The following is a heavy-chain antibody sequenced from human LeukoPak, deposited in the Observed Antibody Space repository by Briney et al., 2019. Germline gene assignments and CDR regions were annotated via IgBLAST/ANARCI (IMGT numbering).Heavy chain of an antibody. Sequence: PSETLSLTCTVSGGSISSGSYYWSWIRQPAGKGLEWIGRIYTSGSTNYNPSLKSRVTISVDTSKNQFSLKLSSVTAADTAVYYCARHNTYYDYVWGSYRPNWFDPWGQGTLVTVSS. J-gene: IGHJ5*02. CDR3: ARHNTYYDYVWGSYRPNWFDP. V-gene: IGHV4-61*02. CDR2: IYTSGST. CDR1: GGSISSGSYY. D-gene: IGHD3-16*02.